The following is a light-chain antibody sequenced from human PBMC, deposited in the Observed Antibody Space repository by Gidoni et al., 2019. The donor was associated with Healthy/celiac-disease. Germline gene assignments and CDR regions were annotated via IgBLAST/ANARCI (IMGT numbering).Light chain of an antibody. CDR1: QSISSW. CDR3: QQYNSYKT. J-gene: IGKJ2*01. CDR2: DAS. V-gene: IGKV1-5*01. Sequence: DIQMTQSPSTLSASVGDRVTITCRASQSISSWLAWYQQKPGKAPKLLIYDASSLESGVPSRFSGSGSGTEFTLTISSLQPDDFATYYCQQYNSYKTFXXXTKLEIK.